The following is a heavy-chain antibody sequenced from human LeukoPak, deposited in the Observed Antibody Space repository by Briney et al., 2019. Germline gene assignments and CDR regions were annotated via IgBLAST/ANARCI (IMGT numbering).Heavy chain of an antibody. Sequence: PSETLSLTCTVSGGSISSTSYYWGWIRQPPGKGLEWIGSIYYSGSTYYSPSLKSRVTISGDTSKNQFSLRLSSVTAADTAVYYCARASYSYDINGWVPFDYWGQGTLVTVSS. CDR3: ARASYSYDINGWVPFDY. CDR1: GGSISSTSYY. J-gene: IGHJ4*02. D-gene: IGHD3-22*01. V-gene: IGHV4-39*07. CDR2: IYYSGST.